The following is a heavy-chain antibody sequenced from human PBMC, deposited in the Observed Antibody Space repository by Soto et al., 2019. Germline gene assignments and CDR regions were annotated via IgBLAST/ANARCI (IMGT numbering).Heavy chain of an antibody. D-gene: IGHD4-17*01. V-gene: IGHV1-3*01. J-gene: IGHJ4*02. CDR1: GYTFTSYT. CDR3: ARLPYFGDYVDY. CDR2: INAGNGNT. Sequence: DSVKXSCNASGYTFTSYTIHWVRQAPGQRLEWMGWINAGNGNTKSSQRFQGRVTITRETSASTAYMELSSLRSEDTAVYYCARLPYFGDYVDYWGQGTLVTVSS.